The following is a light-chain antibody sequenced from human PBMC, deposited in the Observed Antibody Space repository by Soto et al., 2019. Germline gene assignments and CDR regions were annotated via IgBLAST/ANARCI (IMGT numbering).Light chain of an antibody. CDR2: KAS. CDR3: QQYNSYVT. Sequence: DIQMTQSPSTLSASVGDRVTITCRASQSISSWLAWYQQKPGKAPKLLIYKASSLESGVPSRFSGSGSGTEFTITISSLQPEDFATYYCQQYNSYVTFGGGTKVEIK. CDR1: QSISSW. J-gene: IGKJ4*01. V-gene: IGKV1-5*03.